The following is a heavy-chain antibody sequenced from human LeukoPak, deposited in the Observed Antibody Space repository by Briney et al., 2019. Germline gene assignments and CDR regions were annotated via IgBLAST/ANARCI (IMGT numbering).Heavy chain of an antibody. Sequence: PSETLSLTCTVSGYSISSGYYWGWIRQPPGKGLEWIGGIYHSGSTYYNPSLKSRVTISVDTSKNQFSLKLSSVTAADTAVYYCAGGGPQFISDYWGQGTLVTVSS. V-gene: IGHV4-38-2*02. J-gene: IGHJ4*02. D-gene: IGHD3-10*01. CDR3: AGGGPQFISDY. CDR2: IYHSGST. CDR1: GYSISSGYY.